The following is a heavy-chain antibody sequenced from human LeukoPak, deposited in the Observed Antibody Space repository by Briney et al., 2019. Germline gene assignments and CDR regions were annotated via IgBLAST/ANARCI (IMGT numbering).Heavy chain of an antibody. CDR1: GGSFSSYY. V-gene: IGHV4-34*01. J-gene: IGHJ2*01. CDR2: INHSGST. D-gene: IGHD5-24*01. CDR3: ARNRMATSLWYFDL. Sequence: SETLSLTCAVYGGSFSSYYWSWIRQPPGKGLEWIGEINHSGSTNYNPSLKSRVTISVDTSKNQFSLKLSSVTAADTAVYYCARNRMATSLWYFDLWGRGTLVTVSS.